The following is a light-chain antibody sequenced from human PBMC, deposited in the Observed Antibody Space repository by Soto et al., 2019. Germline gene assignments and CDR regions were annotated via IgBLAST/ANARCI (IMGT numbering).Light chain of an antibody. CDR2: AAS. CDR1: QGISSY. CDR3: QQYYSYPRT. Sequence: AIRMTQSPSSFSASTGDRVTITCRASQGISSYLAWYQTKPGKAPKLLIHAASTLQRGVPSRFRVSGSGTDFTLTISCLQSEDFATYYGQQYYSYPRTYGQGTKVEIK. V-gene: IGKV1-8*01. J-gene: IGKJ1*01.